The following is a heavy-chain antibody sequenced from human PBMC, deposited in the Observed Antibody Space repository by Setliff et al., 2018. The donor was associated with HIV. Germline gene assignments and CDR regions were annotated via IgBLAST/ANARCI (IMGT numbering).Heavy chain of an antibody. J-gene: IGHJ4*01. D-gene: IGHD1-26*01. V-gene: IGHV4-4*07. CDR3: ANDRYTGSYYPDF. Sequence: KPSETLSLTCSVSGGSISDSHWSWIRQPAGKGLEWLGRFYTNGNTYYNPSLRSRVTVSVDTSKNRFTLKMTYMTAADTAIYYCANDRYTGSYYPDFWGRGIPVTV. CDR2: FYTNGNT. CDR1: GGSISDSH.